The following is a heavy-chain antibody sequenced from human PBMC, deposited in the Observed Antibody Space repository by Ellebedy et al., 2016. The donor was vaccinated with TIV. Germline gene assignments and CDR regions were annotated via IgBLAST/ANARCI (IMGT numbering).Heavy chain of an antibody. CDR3: ARAFSNYYGMDV. CDR1: GFTFSSYA. V-gene: IGHV3-23*01. Sequence: GESLKISXATSGFTFSSYAMTWVRQAPGKGLEWVSSITSSGDRTNYADSVKGRFTISRDNFKSTLFLQMNTLTAEDTAVYYCARAFSNYYGMDVWGQGTTVTVSS. D-gene: IGHD3-3*02. CDR2: ITSSGDRT. J-gene: IGHJ6*02.